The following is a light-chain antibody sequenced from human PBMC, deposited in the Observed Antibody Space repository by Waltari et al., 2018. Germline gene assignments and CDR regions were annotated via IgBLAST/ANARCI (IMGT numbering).Light chain of an antibody. J-gene: IGLJ3*02. CDR1: SSNIGSNT. Sequence: QSVLTQPPSASGTPGQRVTISCSGRSSNIGSNTVNWYQQLPGTAPKLLIYSDNLRPSWVPDRCAGSKSGTSSSLAISGVQSGDEAGYYCAAWDDSLNGRVFGGGTKLTVL. V-gene: IGLV1-44*01. CDR2: SDN. CDR3: AAWDDSLNGRV.